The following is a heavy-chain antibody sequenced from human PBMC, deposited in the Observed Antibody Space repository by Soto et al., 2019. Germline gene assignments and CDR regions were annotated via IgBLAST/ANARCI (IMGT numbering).Heavy chain of an antibody. CDR2: IYYSGST. J-gene: IGHJ4*02. D-gene: IGHD3-22*01. CDR3: AREADYYDSSGDFDY. V-gene: IGHV4-39*02. CDR1: GGSISSSSYY. Sequence: QLQLQESGPGLVKPSETLSLTCTVSGGSISSSSYYWGWIRQPPGKGLEWIGSIYYSGSTYYNPSLKSLVTISVDTSKNQFSLKLSSVTAADTAVYYCAREADYYDSSGDFDYWGQGTLVTVSS.